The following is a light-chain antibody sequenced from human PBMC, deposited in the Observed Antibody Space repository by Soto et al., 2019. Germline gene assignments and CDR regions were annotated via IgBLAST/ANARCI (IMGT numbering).Light chain of an antibody. J-gene: IGKJ5*01. CDR1: QSVSSN. CDR2: GAS. CDR3: QQYNNWPPRIT. Sequence: EIVMTQSPATLSVSPGERATLSCRASQSVSSNLAWYQQKPGQAPRLLIYGASTRATGIPARFSGSGSGTEFILTISSLQSEDFAVYYCQQYNNWPPRITFGQGTRLEIK. V-gene: IGKV3-15*01.